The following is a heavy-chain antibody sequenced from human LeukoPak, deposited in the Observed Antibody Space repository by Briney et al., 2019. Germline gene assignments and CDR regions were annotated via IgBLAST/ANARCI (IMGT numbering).Heavy chain of an antibody. J-gene: IGHJ4*02. Sequence: PGRSLRLPCAASGFTFDDYAMHWVRQAPGKGLEWVSGISWNSGSIGYADSVKGRFTISRDNAKNSLYLQMNSLGAEDTALYYCAKDRKRYYDSSGYYYSWGQGTLVTVSS. V-gene: IGHV3-9*01. CDR1: GFTFDDYA. D-gene: IGHD3-22*01. CDR3: AKDRKRYYDSSGYYYS. CDR2: ISWNSGSI.